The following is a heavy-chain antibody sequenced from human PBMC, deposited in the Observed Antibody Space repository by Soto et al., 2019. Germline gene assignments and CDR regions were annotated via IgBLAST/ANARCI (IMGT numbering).Heavy chain of an antibody. D-gene: IGHD2-21*01. CDR1: GGTFSSFA. J-gene: IGHJ6*02. CDR2: IIPIFGAA. V-gene: IGHV1-69*12. Sequence: QVQLVQSGAEVKKPGSSVKVSCKASGGTFSSFAINWVRQAPGQGLEWMGGIIPIFGAADYAQKFQGRVPITAEESTSTAYMERSSLRSEDTAVYYCASHILPTPGYYYGMDVWGQGTTVTVSS. CDR3: ASHILPTPGYYYGMDV.